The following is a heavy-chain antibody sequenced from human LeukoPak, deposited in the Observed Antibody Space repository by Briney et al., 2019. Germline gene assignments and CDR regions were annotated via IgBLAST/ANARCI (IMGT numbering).Heavy chain of an antibody. Sequence: GASVKVSCKASGYTFTSYGISWVRQAPGQGLEWMGWISAYNGNTNYAQKLQGRVTMTEDTSTDTAYMELSSLRSEDTAVYYCATELRHDFWSGYYFDYWGQGTLVTVSS. J-gene: IGHJ4*02. D-gene: IGHD3-3*01. CDR2: ISAYNGNT. CDR1: GYTFTSYG. V-gene: IGHV1-18*01. CDR3: ATELRHDFWSGYYFDY.